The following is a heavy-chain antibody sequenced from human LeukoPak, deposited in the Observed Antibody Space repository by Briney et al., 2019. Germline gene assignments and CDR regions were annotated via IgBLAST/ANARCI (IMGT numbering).Heavy chain of an antibody. CDR3: ARERREYYFDY. D-gene: IGHD2/OR15-2a*01. V-gene: IGHV3-48*04. Sequence: GGSLRLSCAVSGFTFSRYWMNWVRQAPGKGLEWVSYISSSSSTIYYADSVKGRFTISGDNAKNSLYLQMNSLRAEDTAVYYCARERREYYFDYWGQGTLVTVSS. CDR2: ISSSSSTI. J-gene: IGHJ4*02. CDR1: GFTFSRYW.